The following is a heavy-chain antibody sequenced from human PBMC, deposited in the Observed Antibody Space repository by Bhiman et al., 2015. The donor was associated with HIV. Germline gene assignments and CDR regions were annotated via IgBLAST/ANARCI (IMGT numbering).Heavy chain of an antibody. CDR1: GFTFSSSP. D-gene: IGHD2-2*01. Sequence: QVQLVESGGGVVQPGKSRRLSCAASGFTFSSSPMHWVRQAPGKGLEWVTVISYDGRKKYYADSVKGRFSISRDNSKNTLYLQMDSLRAEDTAVYYCARADCRGTACCCIGYWGQGTLVKVSS. CDR3: ARADCRGTACCCIGY. J-gene: IGHJ4*02. V-gene: IGHV3-30*04. CDR2: ISYDGRKK.